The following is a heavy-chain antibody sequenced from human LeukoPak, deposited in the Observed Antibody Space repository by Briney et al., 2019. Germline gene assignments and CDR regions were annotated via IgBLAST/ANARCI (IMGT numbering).Heavy chain of an antibody. J-gene: IGHJ6*03. Sequence: ASVKVSCNASGDTFTGNYMYWARKGPGQGLEWMGWINPNSGGTNYAQKFQGRVTMTRDTSISTAYMELSRLRSDDTAVYYCARGDFMDVWGKGTTVTVSS. CDR2: INPNSGGT. D-gene: IGHD3-3*01. CDR1: GDTFTGNY. CDR3: ARGDFMDV. V-gene: IGHV1-2*02.